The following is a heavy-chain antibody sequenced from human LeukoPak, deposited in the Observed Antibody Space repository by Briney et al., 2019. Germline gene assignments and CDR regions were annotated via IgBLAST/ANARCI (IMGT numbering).Heavy chain of an antibody. J-gene: IGHJ4*02. D-gene: IGHD3-16*02. CDR3: ARGRDVWGSHRYGGNDY. CDR1: GGSISSYY. V-gene: IGHV4-4*07. Sequence: PSETLSLTCTVSGGSISSYYWSWIRQPAGKGLEWIGRTYTSGSTNYNPSLKSRVTMSVDTSKNQFSLKLSSVTAADTAVYYCARGRDVWGSHRYGGNDYWGQGTLVTVSS. CDR2: TYTSGST.